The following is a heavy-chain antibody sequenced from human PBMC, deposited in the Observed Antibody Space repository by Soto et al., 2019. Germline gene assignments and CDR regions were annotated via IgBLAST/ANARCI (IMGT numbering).Heavy chain of an antibody. D-gene: IGHD3-10*01. CDR3: AHIGISTWFTY. CDR2: IYWDDDK. CDR1: GFSLSTRGVG. Sequence: QITLKESGPTLVKPTQTLTLTCTFSGFSLSTRGVGVGWIRQPPGKALEWLALIYWDDDKRYSPSLRRRLTITTDTSKNQVVLTLTNMDPVDTATYYCAHIGISTWFTYWGQGTLVPVSS. V-gene: IGHV2-5*02. J-gene: IGHJ4*02.